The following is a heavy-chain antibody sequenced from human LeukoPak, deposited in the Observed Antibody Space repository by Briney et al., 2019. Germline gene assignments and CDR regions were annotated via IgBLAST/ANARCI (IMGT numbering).Heavy chain of an antibody. Sequence: SETLSLTCGVYGGSFSGYHWTWIRLRPGKGLEWIGDINHSGSAHYNPSLKSRVTISVDTSNNQFSLKLHSVTAADTAVYYCARGFPSSSRWFDPWGQGTLVTVSS. CDR3: ARGFPSSSRWFDP. CDR2: INHSGSA. CDR1: GGSFSGYH. D-gene: IGHD6-6*01. V-gene: IGHV4-34*01. J-gene: IGHJ5*02.